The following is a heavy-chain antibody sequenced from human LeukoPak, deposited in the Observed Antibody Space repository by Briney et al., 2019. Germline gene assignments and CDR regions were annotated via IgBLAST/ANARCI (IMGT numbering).Heavy chain of an antibody. V-gene: IGHV3-11*01. J-gene: IGHJ4*02. CDR1: GFTFSDYY. Sequence: GGSLRLSCAASGFTFSDYYMSWIRQAPGKGLEWFPFISGNGDTIYYADSVRGRFTISRDNAKNSLYLQMNSLRADDTAVYYCAKWELYSGFYYIDYWGQGTLATVSS. D-gene: IGHD1-26*01. CDR2: ISGNGDTI. CDR3: AKWELYSGFYYIDY.